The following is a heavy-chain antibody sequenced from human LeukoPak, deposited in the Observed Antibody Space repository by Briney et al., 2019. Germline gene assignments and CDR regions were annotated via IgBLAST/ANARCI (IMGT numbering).Heavy chain of an antibody. D-gene: IGHD2-2*01. CDR3: ARGLDCRSTSCYLDN. V-gene: IGHV3-7*01. Sequence: PGGSLRLSCAASGFTFTKYWMTWVRQAPRKGLEWVANTKQDGSEKFYVDSVKGRFTISRDNAKNSLDLQINSLGAEDTAVYYCARGLDCRSTSCYLDNWGQGTLVTVSS. CDR1: GFTFTKYW. J-gene: IGHJ4*02. CDR2: TKQDGSEK.